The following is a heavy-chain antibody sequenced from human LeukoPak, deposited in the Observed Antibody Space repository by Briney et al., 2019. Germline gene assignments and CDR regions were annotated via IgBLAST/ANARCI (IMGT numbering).Heavy chain of an antibody. CDR1: GGSISSYF. CDR2: ISYSGNT. J-gene: IGHJ2*01. CDR3: ARKSSRGGFNGYDYWYFDL. Sequence: SETLSLTCTVSGGSISSYFWSWLRQPPGKRLEWIGYISYSGNTDYNPSLKSRVTLSVDTSKNRLSLKLSSATAADTAVYYCARKSSRGGFNGYDYWYFDLWGRGTLVTVSS. D-gene: IGHD5-12*01. V-gene: IGHV4-59*08.